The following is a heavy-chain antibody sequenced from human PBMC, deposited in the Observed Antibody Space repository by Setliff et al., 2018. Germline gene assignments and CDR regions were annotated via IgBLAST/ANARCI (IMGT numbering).Heavy chain of an antibody. CDR1: GFTFSSCG. CDR3: ARDSSSSWYSPRQYYFDY. Sequence: GGSLRLSCAASGFTFSSCGMHWVRQAPGKGLEWVAVIWYDGSNKYYADSVKGRFTISRDNSKRSLYLQMNSLRAEDTAIYYCARDSSSSWYSPRQYYFDYWGQGTLVTVSS. V-gene: IGHV3-33*08. D-gene: IGHD6-13*01. J-gene: IGHJ4*02. CDR2: IWYDGSNK.